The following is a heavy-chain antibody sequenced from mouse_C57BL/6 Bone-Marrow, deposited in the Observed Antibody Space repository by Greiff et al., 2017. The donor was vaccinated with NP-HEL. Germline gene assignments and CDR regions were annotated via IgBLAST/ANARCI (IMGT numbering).Heavy chain of an antibody. Sequence: QVQLQQSGAELVRPGASVTLSCKASGYTFTDYEMHWVKQTPVHGLEWIGAIDPETGGTAYNQKFKGKAILTADKSSSTAYMELRSLTSEDSAVYYCTRPLLRRRDYWGQGTSVTVSS. V-gene: IGHV1-15*01. J-gene: IGHJ4*01. CDR2: IDPETGGT. D-gene: IGHD2-12*01. CDR1: GYTFTDYE. CDR3: TRPLLRRRDY.